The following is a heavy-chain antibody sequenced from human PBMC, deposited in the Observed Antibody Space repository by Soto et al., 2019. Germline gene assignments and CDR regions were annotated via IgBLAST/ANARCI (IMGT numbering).Heavy chain of an antibody. D-gene: IGHD3-22*01. J-gene: IGHJ4*02. CDR1: GYTFTGYY. CDR3: ARVDDSSGYYYDY. Sequence: ASVKVSCKASGYTFTGYYMHWVRQAPGQGLEWMGWINPNSGGTNYAQKFQGRVTMTRDTSISTAYMELSRLRSDDTAVYYCARVDDSSGYYYDYWGRGTLVTVSS. V-gene: IGHV1-2*02. CDR2: INPNSGGT.